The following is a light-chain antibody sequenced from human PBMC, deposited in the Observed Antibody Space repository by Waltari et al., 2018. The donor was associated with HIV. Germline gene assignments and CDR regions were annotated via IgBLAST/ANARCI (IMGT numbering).Light chain of an antibody. V-gene: IGLV1-47*01. CDR2: RND. J-gene: IGLJ2*01. Sequence: QSVLIQPPSPSGTPGQSVTISCSGSNSNIGSNHVYWYQQLQGTAPKLLIYRNDQRPSGVPDRFSGSKSGTSASLAISGLRSEDEADYYCAAWDDSLSGPVFGGGTKVTVL. CDR1: NSNIGSNH. CDR3: AAWDDSLSGPV.